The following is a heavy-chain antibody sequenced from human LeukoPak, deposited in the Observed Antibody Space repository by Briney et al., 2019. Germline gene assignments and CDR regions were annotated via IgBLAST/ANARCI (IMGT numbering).Heavy chain of an antibody. CDR1: GYTFTSYG. CDR3: ARVVISRPPEYYYYYMDV. CDR2: ISAYNGNT. D-gene: IGHD3-22*01. J-gene: IGHJ6*03. Sequence: ASVKVSCKASGYTFTSYGISWVRQAPGQGLEWMGWISAYNGNTNYAQKLQGRVTMTTDTSTSTAYMELRSLRSDDTAVCYCARVVISRPPEYYYYYMDVWGKGTTVTVSS. V-gene: IGHV1-18*01.